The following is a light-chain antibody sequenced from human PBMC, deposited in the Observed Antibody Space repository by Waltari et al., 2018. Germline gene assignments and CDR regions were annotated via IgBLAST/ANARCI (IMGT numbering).Light chain of an antibody. CDR2: AAP. CDR1: QAISTF. V-gene: IGKV1-16*02. J-gene: IGKJ4*01. CDR3: QQYSTFPPT. Sequence: HMTQSPSSLSPCVGDIVILTCRASQAISTFLSWFQLKPGKAPKSLIYAAPTLQTGVSSNFSGSGSGTDFTLTISSLQPGDCATYYCQQYSTFPPTFGGGTRVEI.